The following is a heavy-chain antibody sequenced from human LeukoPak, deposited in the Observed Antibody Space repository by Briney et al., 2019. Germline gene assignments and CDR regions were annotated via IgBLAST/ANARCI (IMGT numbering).Heavy chain of an antibody. V-gene: IGHV3-23*01. CDR3: AKRYYYDSSGYSI. Sequence: GGSLRLSCAASGFTFGSYGMSWVRQAPGKGLEWVSGISGGGVTTYYADSVKGRFTISRDNSKNTLYLQMNSLRAEDTAVYYCAKRYYYDSSGYSIWGQGTLVTVSS. CDR2: ISGGGVTT. J-gene: IGHJ4*02. CDR1: GFTFGSYG. D-gene: IGHD3-22*01.